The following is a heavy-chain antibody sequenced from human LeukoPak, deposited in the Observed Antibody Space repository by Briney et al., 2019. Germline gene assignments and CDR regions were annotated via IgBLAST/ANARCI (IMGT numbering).Heavy chain of an antibody. CDR3: ARDSLFSSGWYVHYYYGMDV. V-gene: IGHV3-66*01. CDR2: IYSGGST. J-gene: IGHJ6*02. CDR1: GFTVSSNY. D-gene: IGHD6-19*01. Sequence: PGGSLRLSCAASGFTVSSNYMSWVRQAPGKGLEWVSVIYSGGSTYYADSVEGRFTISRDNSKNTLYLQMNSLRAEDTAVYYCARDSLFSSGWYVHYYYGMDVWGQGTTVTVSS.